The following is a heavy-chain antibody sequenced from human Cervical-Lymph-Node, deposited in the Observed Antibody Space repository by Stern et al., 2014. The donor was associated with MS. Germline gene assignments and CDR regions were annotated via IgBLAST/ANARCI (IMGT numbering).Heavy chain of an antibody. J-gene: IGHJ6*02. CDR3: ARQNSGMDV. CDR2: INPDNGDT. CDR1: GYTFTDYY. V-gene: IGHV1-2*02. Sequence: MQLVESGAEMQQPGASVKVSCKASGYTFTDYYMHWVRQAPGQGLEWMGWINPDNGDTDSLQKFQGRVTMTRDTSISTAYMEISRLKSDDAAIYYCARQNSGMDVWGQGTTVTVSS.